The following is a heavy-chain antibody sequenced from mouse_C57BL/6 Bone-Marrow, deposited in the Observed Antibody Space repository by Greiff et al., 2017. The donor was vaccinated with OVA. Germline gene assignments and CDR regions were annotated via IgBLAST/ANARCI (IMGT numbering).Heavy chain of an antibody. D-gene: IGHD2-2*01. CDR3: ARPGDGYGDWYFDV. V-gene: IGHV2-2*01. J-gene: IGHJ1*03. CDR1: GFSLTSYG. CDR2: IWSGGST. Sequence: QVQLQQSGPGLVQPSQSLSITCTVSGFSLTSYGVHWVRQSPGKGLEWLGVIWSGGSTDYNAAFISRLSISKDNSKSQVFFKMNSLQADDTAIYYCARPGDGYGDWYFDVWGTGTTVTVSS.